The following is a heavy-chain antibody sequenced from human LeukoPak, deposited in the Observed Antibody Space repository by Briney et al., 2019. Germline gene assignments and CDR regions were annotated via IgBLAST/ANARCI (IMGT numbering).Heavy chain of an antibody. J-gene: IGHJ4*02. Sequence: SETLSLTCTVSGGSISSSSYYWGWIRQPPGKGLEWIGSIYYSGSTYYNPSLKSRVTISVDTSKNQFSLKLSSATAADTAVYYCARVCSSGRCLDYWGQGTLVTVSS. D-gene: IGHD2-15*01. V-gene: IGHV4-39*01. CDR3: ARVCSSGRCLDY. CDR2: IYYSGST. CDR1: GGSISSSSYY.